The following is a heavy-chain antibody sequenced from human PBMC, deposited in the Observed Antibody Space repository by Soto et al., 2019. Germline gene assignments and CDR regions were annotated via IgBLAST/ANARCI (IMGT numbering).Heavy chain of an antibody. Sequence: SVKVSCKASGGTFSSYAISWVRQAPGQGLEWMGGIIPIFGTANYAQKFQGRVTITADESTSTAYMELSSLRSEDTAVYYCARKDEGTPTGQLGYYYGMDVWGQGTTVTVSS. CDR1: GGTFSSYA. CDR2: IIPIFGTA. CDR3: ARKDEGTPTGQLGYYYGMDV. D-gene: IGHD3-16*01. J-gene: IGHJ6*02. V-gene: IGHV1-69*13.